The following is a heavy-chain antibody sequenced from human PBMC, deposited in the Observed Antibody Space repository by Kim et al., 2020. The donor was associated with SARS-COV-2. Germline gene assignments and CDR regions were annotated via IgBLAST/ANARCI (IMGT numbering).Heavy chain of an antibody. D-gene: IGHD3-10*01. J-gene: IGHJ4*02. V-gene: IGHV1-3*01. CDR2: INAGTGNT. CDR3: ARLPGSVSTPDLDF. Sequence: ASVKVSCKTSGYTFTASGVHWVRQAPGQRLEWLGWINAGTGNTMYSQKFQDKVTITRDTSETTAYMELNSLRFEDTAVYYCARLPGSVSTPDLDFWGQGTLVTFSS. CDR1: GYTFTASG.